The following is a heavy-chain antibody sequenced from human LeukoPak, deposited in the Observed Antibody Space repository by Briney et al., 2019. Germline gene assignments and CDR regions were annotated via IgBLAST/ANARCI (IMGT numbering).Heavy chain of an antibody. Sequence: SETLSLTCNVSGGSIRGYYWSWIRQPPGKGLEWIGYIYSSGSTNYNPSLRSRITMSLDTSENQLSLKLYSVTAADTAIYYCARYQTGTMFAVWGQGTLVTISS. J-gene: IGHJ4*02. D-gene: IGHD1/OR15-1a*01. CDR2: IYSSGST. CDR3: ARYQTGTMFAV. V-gene: IGHV4-59*12. CDR1: GGSIRGYY.